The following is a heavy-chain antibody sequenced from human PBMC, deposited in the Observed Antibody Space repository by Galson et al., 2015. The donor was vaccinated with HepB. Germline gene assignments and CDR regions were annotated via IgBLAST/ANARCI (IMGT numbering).Heavy chain of an antibody. Sequence: SLRLSCAASGFTFSSYSMNWVRQAPGKGLEWVSYISSSSSTIYYADSVRGRFTISRDNAKNSLYLQMNSLRAEDTAVYYCARGRPRSFSSSRPVDYWGQGALVTVSS. CDR3: ARGRPRSFSSSRPVDY. CDR2: ISSSSSTI. V-gene: IGHV3-48*01. CDR1: GFTFSSYS. J-gene: IGHJ4*02. D-gene: IGHD6-13*01.